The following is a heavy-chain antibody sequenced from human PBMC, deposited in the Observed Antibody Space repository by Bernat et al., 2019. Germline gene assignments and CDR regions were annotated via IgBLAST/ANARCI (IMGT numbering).Heavy chain of an antibody. CDR3: VKLPHGDYVPY. J-gene: IGHJ4*02. Sequence: EVQLLESGGGLVQPGGSLRLSCAASGFTFSSYAMSWVRQAPGKGLEWVSAITSSAGNTYYADSVKGRFIIARDNSRNTLSLQMNSLRAEGTAIYYCVKLPHGDYVPYWGQGTMVTVSS. CDR2: ITSSAGNT. V-gene: IGHV3-23*01. CDR1: GFTFSSYA. D-gene: IGHD4-17*01.